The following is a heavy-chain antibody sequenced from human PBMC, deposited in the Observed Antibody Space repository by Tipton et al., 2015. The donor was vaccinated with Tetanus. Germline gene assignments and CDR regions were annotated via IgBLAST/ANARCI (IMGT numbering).Heavy chain of an antibody. V-gene: IGHV3-30*04. Sequence: SLRLSCAASGFTFSSYAMDWVRQAPGKGLEWVAVISYDGSNKYYADSVKGRFTISRDNSKNTLYLQMNSLRAEDTAVYYCAKDHGPSSGYYRYYYYGMDVWGQGTTVTVSS. CDR2: ISYDGSNK. J-gene: IGHJ6*02. CDR3: AKDHGPSSGYYRYYYYGMDV. CDR1: GFTFSSYA. D-gene: IGHD3-22*01.